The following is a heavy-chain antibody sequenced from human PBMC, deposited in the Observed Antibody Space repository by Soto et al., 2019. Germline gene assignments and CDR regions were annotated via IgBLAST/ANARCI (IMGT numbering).Heavy chain of an antibody. CDR1: GYSFTSYW. Sequence: ISCKGSGYSFTSYWIGWVRQMPGKGLEWMGIIYPGDSDTRYSPSFQGQVTISADKSISTAYLQWSSLKASDTAMYYCARSISNYYYYYGLDVWGQGTTVTVSS. CDR3: ARSISNYYYYYGLDV. V-gene: IGHV5-51*01. CDR2: IYPGDSDT. D-gene: IGHD4-4*01. J-gene: IGHJ6*02.